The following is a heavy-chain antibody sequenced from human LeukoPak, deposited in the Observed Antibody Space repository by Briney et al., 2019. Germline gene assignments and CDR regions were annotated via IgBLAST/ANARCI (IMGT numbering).Heavy chain of an antibody. CDR2: ISSSSSTI. D-gene: IGHD3/OR15-3a*01. CDR1: GFTFSSYS. CDR3: ARGGLISLANTPLGAFDI. Sequence: GGSLRLSCAASGFTFSSYSMNWVRQAPGKGLERVSYISSSSSTIYYADSVKGRFTISRDNAKNSLYLQMNSLRAEDTAVYYCARGGLISLANTPLGAFDIWGQGTMVSVSS. J-gene: IGHJ3*02. V-gene: IGHV3-48*01.